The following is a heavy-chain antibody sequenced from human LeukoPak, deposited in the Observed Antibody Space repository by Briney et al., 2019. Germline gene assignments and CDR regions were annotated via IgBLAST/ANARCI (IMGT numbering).Heavy chain of an antibody. D-gene: IGHD5-12*01. Sequence: PGGSLRLSCAASGFTFSSYAMSWVRQAPGKGLEWVSAISGSGGSTYYAASVKGRFTVSRDNSKNTLYLQMNSLRAEDTAVYYCAKDLRSGYDRSFDYWGQGTLVTVSS. CDR2: ISGSGGST. CDR3: AKDLRSGYDRSFDY. CDR1: GFTFSSYA. J-gene: IGHJ4*02. V-gene: IGHV3-23*01.